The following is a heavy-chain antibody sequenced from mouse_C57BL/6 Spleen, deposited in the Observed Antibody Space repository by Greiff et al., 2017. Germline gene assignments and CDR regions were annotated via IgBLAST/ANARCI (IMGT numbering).Heavy chain of an antibody. CDR2: ISSGGDYI. V-gene: IGHV5-9-1*02. Sequence: EVQLVESGEGLVKPGGSLKLSCAASGFTFSSYAMSWVRQTPEKRLEWVAYISSGGDYIYYADTVKGRFTISRDNARNTLYLQMSSLKSEDTAMYYCTRDGGSLWYFDVWGTGTTVTVSS. D-gene: IGHD1-1*02. CDR1: GFTFSSYA. CDR3: TRDGGSLWYFDV. J-gene: IGHJ1*03.